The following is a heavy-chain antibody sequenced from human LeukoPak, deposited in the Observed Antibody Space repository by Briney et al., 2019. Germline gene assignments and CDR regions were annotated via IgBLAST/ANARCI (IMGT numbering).Heavy chain of an antibody. D-gene: IGHD3-22*01. CDR2: IKSDGGT. J-gene: IGHJ1*01. V-gene: IGHV3-74*01. CDR1: GFTFSTDW. CDR3: ARAPSEIGGYYPESSRH. Sequence: GGSLRLSCAACGFTFSTDWMHWLRQAPGKGLVWVSRIKSDGGTNYADSVKGRFTISRDNAKKTVSLQMNSLRPEDTGVYYCARAPSEIGGYYPESSRHWGQGTLVTVSS.